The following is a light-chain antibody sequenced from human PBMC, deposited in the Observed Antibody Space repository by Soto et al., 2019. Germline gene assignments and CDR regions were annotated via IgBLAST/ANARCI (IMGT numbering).Light chain of an antibody. J-gene: IGKJ1*01. CDR1: QSVLYSSNNKNY. CDR3: QQYYSIPWT. CDR2: WAS. V-gene: IGKV4-1*01. Sequence: DIVMTQSPDSLAVSLGERATINCKSSQSVLYSSNNKNYLAWYQQKPGQPPKLPIYWASTLESGVPDRFSGSGSGTDFTLTISSLQAEDVAVYYCQQYYSIPWTFGQGTKVEIK.